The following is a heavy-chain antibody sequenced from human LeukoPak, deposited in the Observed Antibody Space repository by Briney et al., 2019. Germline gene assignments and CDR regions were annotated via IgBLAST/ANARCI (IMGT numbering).Heavy chain of an antibody. CDR3: ARHKYYYDSSGYYLSGLDY. D-gene: IGHD3-22*01. CDR1: GFTVSSNY. J-gene: IGHJ4*02. CDR2: IYSGGST. Sequence: GGSLRLSCAASGFTVSSNYMSWVRQAPGKGLEWVSVIYSGGSTYYADSVKGRFTISRDNSKNTLYLQMNSLRAEDTAVYYCARHKYYYDSSGYYLSGLDYWGQGTLVTVSS. V-gene: IGHV3-53*01.